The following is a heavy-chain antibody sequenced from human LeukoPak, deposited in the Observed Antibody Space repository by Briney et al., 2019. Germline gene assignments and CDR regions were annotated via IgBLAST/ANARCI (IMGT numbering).Heavy chain of an antibody. V-gene: IGHV3-33*06. CDR2: IYYDGSIE. J-gene: IGHJ5*02. CDR3: AKDSGGIGARFDP. D-gene: IGHD1-26*01. CDR1: GFTFRNHG. Sequence: GGSLRLSCAASGFTFRNHGMHWVRQAPGKGLEWAAVIYYDGSIEYYADSVKGRFTISRDNSKNMLYLQMNSLRAEDTAVYYCAKDSGGIGARFDPWGQGTLVTVSS.